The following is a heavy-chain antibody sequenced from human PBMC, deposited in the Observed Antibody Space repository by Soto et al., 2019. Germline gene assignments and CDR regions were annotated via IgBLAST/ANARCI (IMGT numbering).Heavy chain of an antibody. J-gene: IGHJ4*02. CDR1: GGSFSGYY. CDR3: ARVTTVTPFDY. D-gene: IGHD4-4*01. CDR2: INHSGSA. V-gene: IGHV4-34*01. Sequence: KPSETLSLTCAVYGGSFSGYYWSWIRQPPGKGLERIGEINHSGSANYNPSLKSRVTISVDTSKNQFSLKLSSVTAADTAVYYCARVTTVTPFDYWGQGTLVTVSS.